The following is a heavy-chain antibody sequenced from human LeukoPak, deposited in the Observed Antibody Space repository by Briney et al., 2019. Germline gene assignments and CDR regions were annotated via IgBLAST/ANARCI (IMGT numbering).Heavy chain of an antibody. Sequence: SETLSLTCTVSGYSISSGYYWGWTRQPPGKGLEWIGSIYHSGSTYYNPSLKSRVTISVDTSKNQFSLKLSSVTAADAAVYYCARELGRYNWNYGGLGYYYYMDVWGKGTTVTVSS. V-gene: IGHV4-38-2*02. CDR2: IYHSGST. D-gene: IGHD1-7*01. J-gene: IGHJ6*03. CDR3: ARELGRYNWNYGGLGYYYYMDV. CDR1: GYSISSGYY.